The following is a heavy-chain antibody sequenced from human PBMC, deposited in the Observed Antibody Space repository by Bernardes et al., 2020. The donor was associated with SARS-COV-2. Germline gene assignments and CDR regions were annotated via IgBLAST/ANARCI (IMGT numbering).Heavy chain of an antibody. CDR2: MNPNSGNT. D-gene: IGHD6-19*01. CDR1: GYTFSSYV. J-gene: IGHJ6*02. Sequence: ASVKVSCKSSGYTFSSYVINWVRQATGQGLEWMGLMNPNSGNTGYAQKFQGRVTMTRNTSISTAYMELSSLRSDDTAVYYCARGRGNSSGWYYYGLDVWGQGIKVTVSS. CDR3: ARGRGNSSGWYYYGLDV. V-gene: IGHV1-8*02.